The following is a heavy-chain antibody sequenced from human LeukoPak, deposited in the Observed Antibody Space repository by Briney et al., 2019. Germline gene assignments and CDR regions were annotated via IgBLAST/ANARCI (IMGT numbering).Heavy chain of an antibody. D-gene: IGHD2/OR15-2a*01. CDR1: GGSISSSSYY. Sequence: RSQTLSLTCTVSGGSISSSSYYWGWIRQPPGKGLEWIGSIYYSGSTYYNPSLKSRVTISVDTSKNQFSLKLSSVTAADTAVYYCARVPLYDSDYWGQGTLVTVSS. CDR2: IYYSGST. V-gene: IGHV4-39*07. J-gene: IGHJ4*02. CDR3: ARVPLYDSDY.